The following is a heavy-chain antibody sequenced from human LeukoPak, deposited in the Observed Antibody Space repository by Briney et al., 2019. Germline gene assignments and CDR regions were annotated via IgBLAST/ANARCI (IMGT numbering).Heavy chain of an antibody. CDR2: ISYDGSNK. Sequence: GWSLRLSCAASGFTFSSYAMHWVRQAPGKGLEWVAVISYDGSNKYYADSVKGRFTISRDNSRNTLYLQMNSLRAEDTAVYYWASAEGFVVVPAALDYWGQGTLVTVSS. J-gene: IGHJ4*02. CDR3: ASAEGFVVVPAALDY. D-gene: IGHD2-2*01. V-gene: IGHV3-30*04. CDR1: GFTFSSYA.